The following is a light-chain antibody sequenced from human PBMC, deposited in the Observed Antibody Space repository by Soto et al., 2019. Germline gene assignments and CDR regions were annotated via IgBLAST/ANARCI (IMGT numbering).Light chain of an antibody. J-gene: IGKJ5*01. CDR3: QQYGSSIT. CDR1: QSITTNY. CDR2: GAS. Sequence: ESVLTQSPGTLSLSPGEGATLSCRAGQSITTNYLAWYQQRFGQAPRLLIYGASSRATGIPDRFSASGSGTDFTLTISRLEPEDFAVYYCQQYGSSITFGQGTRLEIK. V-gene: IGKV3-20*01.